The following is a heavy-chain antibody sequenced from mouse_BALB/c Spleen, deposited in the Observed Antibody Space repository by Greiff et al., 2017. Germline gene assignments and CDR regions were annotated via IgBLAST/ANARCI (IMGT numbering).Heavy chain of an antibody. CDR1: GYTFTSYW. Sequence: QVQLQQSGAELARPGASVKSSCKASGYTFTSYWMQWVKQRPGQGLEWIGAIYPGDGDTRYTQKFKGKATLTADKSSSTAYMQLSSLASEDSAVYYCAKTYYGSSYADYWGQGTTLTVSS. D-gene: IGHD1-1*01. J-gene: IGHJ2*01. CDR2: IYPGDGDT. CDR3: AKTYYGSSYADY. V-gene: IGHV1-87*01.